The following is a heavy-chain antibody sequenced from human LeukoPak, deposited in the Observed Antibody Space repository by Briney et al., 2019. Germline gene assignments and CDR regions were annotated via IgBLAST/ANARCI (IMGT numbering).Heavy chain of an antibody. CDR1: GFTFSSYA. V-gene: IGHV3-23*01. Sequence: GGSLRLSCAASGFTFSSYAMTWVRQAPGKGLVWVSSISGSDGTTYYADSVKGRFTISRDNFRNTLYLQMSSLRAEDTAVYYCAKQGGYSGNYDNRRYWGQGTLVTVSS. CDR2: ISGSDGTT. CDR3: AKQGGYSGNYDNRRY. J-gene: IGHJ4*02. D-gene: IGHD1-26*01.